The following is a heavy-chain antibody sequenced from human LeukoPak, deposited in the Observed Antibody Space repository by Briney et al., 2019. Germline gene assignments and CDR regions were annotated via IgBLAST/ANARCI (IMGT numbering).Heavy chain of an antibody. CDR1: GYTFTSYY. D-gene: IGHD1-14*01. J-gene: IGHJ6*03. CDR3: ARSSGRSPNRDYMDV. Sequence: ASVRVSCKASGYTFTSYYMHWVRQAPGQGLEWMGIINPSGGSTSYAQKFQGRVTMTRDTSTSTVYMELSSLRSEDTAVYYCARSSGRSPNRDYMDVWGKGTTVTISS. V-gene: IGHV1-46*01. CDR2: INPSGGST.